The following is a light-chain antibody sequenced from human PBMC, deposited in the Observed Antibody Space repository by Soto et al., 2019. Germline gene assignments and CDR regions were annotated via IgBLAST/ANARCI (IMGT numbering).Light chain of an antibody. V-gene: IGLV2-14*01. CDR1: SSDVGGYNF. CDR2: GVS. CDR3: SSYTSNRGV. J-gene: IGLJ3*02. Sequence: QSALTQPASVSGSPGQSITISCTGTSSDVGGYNFVSWYQQYPGKAPKLMIYGVSNRPSGVSNRFSGSKSGNTASLTISGLQAEDEADYYCSSYTSNRGVFGGGTKVTVL.